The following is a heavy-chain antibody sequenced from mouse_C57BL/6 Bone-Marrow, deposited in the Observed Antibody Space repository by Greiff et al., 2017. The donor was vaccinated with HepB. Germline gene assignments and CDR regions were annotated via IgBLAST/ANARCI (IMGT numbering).Heavy chain of an antibody. J-gene: IGHJ4*01. Sequence: EVQLQQSGPELVKPGASVKIPCKASGYTFTDYNMDWVKQSHGKSLEWIGDITPNNGGTIYNQKFKGKATLTVDKSSSTAYMELRSLTSEDTAVYYCARSPFITLMDYWGQGTSVTVSS. D-gene: IGHD1-1*01. CDR1: GYTFTDYN. CDR2: ITPNNGGT. V-gene: IGHV1-18*01. CDR3: ARSPFITLMDY.